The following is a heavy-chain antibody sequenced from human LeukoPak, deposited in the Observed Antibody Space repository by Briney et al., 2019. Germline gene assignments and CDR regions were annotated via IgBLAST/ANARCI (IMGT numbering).Heavy chain of an antibody. CDR1: GGSISSYY. D-gene: IGHD2/OR15-2a*01. J-gene: IGHJ4*02. CDR2: ISDIGSI. V-gene: IGHV4-59*08. Sequence: PSETLSLTCTVSGGSISSYYWSWIREPPGKGLEWIAYISDIGSINYNPSLKSRVTISLDTSKNQFSLKLSSVTAADTAVYYCAGHHPRNTVDFWGQGTLVTVSS. CDR3: AGHHPRNTVDF.